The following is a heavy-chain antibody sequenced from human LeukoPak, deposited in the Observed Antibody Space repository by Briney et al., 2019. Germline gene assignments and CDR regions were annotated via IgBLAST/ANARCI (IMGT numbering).Heavy chain of an antibody. J-gene: IGHJ4*02. V-gene: IGHV4-61*01. Sequence: SETLSLTCTVSGGSVISSNYFWSWIRQPPGKELEWIGYIFYSGTTNYSPSLKNRVTMSVDTSKNQFSLKLSSVTAADTAVYYCARLIYGISGYYLFDYWGQGTPVTVSS. D-gene: IGHD3-22*01. CDR3: ARLIYGISGYYLFDY. CDR2: IFYSGTT. CDR1: GGSVISSNYF.